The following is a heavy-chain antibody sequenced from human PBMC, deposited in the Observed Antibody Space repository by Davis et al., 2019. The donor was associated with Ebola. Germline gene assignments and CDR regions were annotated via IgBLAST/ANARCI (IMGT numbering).Heavy chain of an antibody. CDR2: FDPEDGER. V-gene: IGHV1-24*01. CDR1: EYTLTELS. Sequence: ASVKVSCKVSEYTLTELSIHWVRQAPGKGLEWMGRFDPEDGERIYAQKFQGRVTMTRDTSTSTVYMELSSLRSEDTAVYYCARVVAYTRYFDLWGRGTLVTVSS. D-gene: IGHD4-11*01. CDR3: ARVVAYTRYFDL. J-gene: IGHJ2*01.